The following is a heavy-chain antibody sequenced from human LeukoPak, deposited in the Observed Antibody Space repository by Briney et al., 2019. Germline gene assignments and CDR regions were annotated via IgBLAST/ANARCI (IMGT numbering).Heavy chain of an antibody. D-gene: IGHD7-27*01. CDR3: ATIGDRRTGELYRIDY. V-gene: IGHV3-33*01. CDR2: IWYDGSQK. CDR1: GFNFSNYG. Sequence: PGRSLRLSCAASGFNFSNYGMHWVRQAPGKGLEWVAVIWYDGSQKYYADSVKGRFTISRDNSKNTLYLQMNSLRAEDAAVYYCATIGDRRTGELYRIDYWGQGTLVTVSS. J-gene: IGHJ4*02.